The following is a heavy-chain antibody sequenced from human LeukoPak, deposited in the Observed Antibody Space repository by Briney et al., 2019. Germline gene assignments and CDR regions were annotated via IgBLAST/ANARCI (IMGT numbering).Heavy chain of an antibody. CDR3: ARDLSETAMVSYYYYYYMDV. CDR1: GYTFTSYY. CDR2: INPSGGST. V-gene: IGHV1-46*01. J-gene: IGHJ6*03. D-gene: IGHD5-18*01. Sequence: ASVKVSCKASGYTFTSYYMHWVRQAPGQGLEWMGIINPSGGSTSYAQKFQGRVTMTRDMSTSTVYMELSSLRSEDTAVYYCARDLSETAMVSYYYYYYMDVWGKGTTVTVSS.